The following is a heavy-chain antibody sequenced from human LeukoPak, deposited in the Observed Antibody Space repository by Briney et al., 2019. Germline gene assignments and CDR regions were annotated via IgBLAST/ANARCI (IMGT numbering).Heavy chain of an antibody. CDR3: ARRNDFDI. V-gene: IGHV4-4*08. CDR1: GCSITGYH. CDR2: IYSSGST. Sequence: SETLSLTCTVSGCSITGYHWSWIRQPPGKGLEWIGYIYSSGSTEYKPALKSRATISADTSKNQFSLKLTSVTAADTAIYYCARRNDFDIWGQGTMVTVSS. J-gene: IGHJ3*02.